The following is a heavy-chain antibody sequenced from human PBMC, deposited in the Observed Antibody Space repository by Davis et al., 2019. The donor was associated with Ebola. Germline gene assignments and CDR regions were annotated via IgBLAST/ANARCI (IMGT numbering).Heavy chain of an antibody. CDR1: GGSISSGDYY. CDR2: IYYSGST. Sequence: SETLSLTCTISGGSISSGDYYWSWIRQPPGKGLEWIGYIYYSGSTYYNPSLKSRVTISVDTSKNQFSLKLSSVTAADTAVYYCARDRVGTVTTSYGMDVWGQGTTVTVSS. D-gene: IGHD4-17*01. V-gene: IGHV4-30-4*01. CDR3: ARDRVGTVTTSYGMDV. J-gene: IGHJ6*02.